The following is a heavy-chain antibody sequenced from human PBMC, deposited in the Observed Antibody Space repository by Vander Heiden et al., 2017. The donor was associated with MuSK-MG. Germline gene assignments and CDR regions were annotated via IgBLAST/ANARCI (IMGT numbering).Heavy chain of an antibody. CDR1: GFTSRSDS. J-gene: IGHJ3*02. CDR3: ARDRRWGQGRVAFDI. CDR2: SSSSSSYI. V-gene: IGHV3-21*01. D-gene: IGHD2-21*02. Sequence: EVQLVESGGGLVKPGGSLRLSCAASGFTSRSDSMNGVRQAPGKGLEWVSSSSSSSSYIYYADSVKGRFTISRDNAKNSLYLQMNSLRAEDTAVYYCARDRRWGQGRVAFDIWGQGTMVTVSS.